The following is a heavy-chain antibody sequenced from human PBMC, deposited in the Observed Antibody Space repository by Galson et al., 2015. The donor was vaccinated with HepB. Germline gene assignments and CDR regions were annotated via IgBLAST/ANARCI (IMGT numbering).Heavy chain of an antibody. D-gene: IGHD3-9*01. CDR3: ARDFARSYDILTGYYNADNHFDY. Sequence: SVKVSCKASGYTFTSYGISWVRQAPGQGLEWMGWISAYNGNTNYAQKLQGRVTMTTDTSTSTAYMELRSLRSDDTAVYYCARDFARSYDILTGYYNADNHFDYWGQGTLVTVSS. CDR2: ISAYNGNT. J-gene: IGHJ4*02. CDR1: GYTFTSYG. V-gene: IGHV1-18*01.